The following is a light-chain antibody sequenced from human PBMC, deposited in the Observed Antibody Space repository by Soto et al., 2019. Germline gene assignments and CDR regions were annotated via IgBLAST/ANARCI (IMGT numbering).Light chain of an antibody. Sequence: QSVLTQPASVSGSPGQSITISCTGTSSDVGGYNYVYWYQQHPGKAPKLMIYDVSNRPSGVSNRFSGSKSGNTASLTISGHQAEDEADYYCSSYTSSSTLVVFGGGTKLTVL. CDR1: SSDVGGYNY. J-gene: IGLJ2*01. V-gene: IGLV2-14*01. CDR2: DVS. CDR3: SSYTSSSTLVV.